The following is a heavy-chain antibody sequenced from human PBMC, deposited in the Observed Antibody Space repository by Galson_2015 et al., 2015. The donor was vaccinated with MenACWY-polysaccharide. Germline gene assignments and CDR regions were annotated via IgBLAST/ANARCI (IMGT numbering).Heavy chain of an antibody. D-gene: IGHD2-15*01. CDR1: GFIFSNYA. CDR3: GKAPVVAASPKHYYYAMDV. J-gene: IGHJ6*02. CDR2: ISGSGGNT. Sequence: SLRLSCAASGFIFSNYAVSWVRLAPGKGLEWVSAISGSGGNTYYAASVKVRFTISRDNSKNTVFLQMNSLRAEDTAVYYCGKAPVVAASPKHYYYAMDVWGQGTTVTVSS. V-gene: IGHV3-23*01.